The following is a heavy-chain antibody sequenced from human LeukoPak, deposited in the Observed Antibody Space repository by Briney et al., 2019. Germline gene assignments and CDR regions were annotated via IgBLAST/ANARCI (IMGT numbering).Heavy chain of an antibody. V-gene: IGHV3-53*01. CDR3: ARSHSTSWYWYDY. CDR1: GLTVSSNY. J-gene: IGHJ4*02. CDR2: IYNGGGT. D-gene: IGHD6-13*01. Sequence: PGGSLRLSCAASGLTVSSNYMSWVRQGPGKGLEWVSIIYNGGGTYYADSVKGRFTISRDNSKNTLYLQMNSLRVEDTAIYYCARSHSTSWYWYDYWGQGTLVTVSS.